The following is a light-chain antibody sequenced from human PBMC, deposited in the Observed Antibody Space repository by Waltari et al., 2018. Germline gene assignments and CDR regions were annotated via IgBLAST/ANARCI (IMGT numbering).Light chain of an antibody. J-gene: IGKJ1*01. CDR3: QQYHTYPWT. V-gene: IGKV1-5*01. CDR2: DAS. Sequence: DIQMTQSPSTLSASVGDRVTVTCRASQNIGNRLAWYQHKPGKAPNLLIYDASSLECGVPSRVIGSGSGTGFTLTISSLQPDDFATYYCQQYHTYPWTFGQGTTVEVK. CDR1: QNIGNR.